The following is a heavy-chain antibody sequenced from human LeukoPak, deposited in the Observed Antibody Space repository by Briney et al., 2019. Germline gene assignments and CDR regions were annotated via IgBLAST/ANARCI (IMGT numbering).Heavy chain of an antibody. D-gene: IGHD1-7*01. CDR1: GFTFSSYS. CDR3: ATYWNYGY. J-gene: IGHJ4*02. V-gene: IGHV3-48*01. CDR2: ISSSSSTI. Sequence: GGSLRLSCAASGFTFSSYSMNWVRQAPGKGLEWVSYISSSSSTIYYADSVKGRFTISRDNAKNSLYLQMNSLGAEDTAVYYCATYWNYGYWGQGTLVTVSS.